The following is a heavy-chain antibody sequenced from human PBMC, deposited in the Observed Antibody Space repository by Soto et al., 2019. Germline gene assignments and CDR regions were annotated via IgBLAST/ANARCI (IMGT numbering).Heavy chain of an antibody. J-gene: IGHJ4*01. CDR2: INPNSGGT. V-gene: IGHV1-2*02. Sequence: QVQLVQSGAEVKIPGASVKVSCKASGYTFTGYYINWVRQAPGQGLEWMGWINPNSGGTNYPQRFQGRVTMSRDTSIRTAYMELSGLTSDDTAVYYCAREVELHFDNWDHGTLVTVSS. D-gene: IGHD1-7*01. CDR3: AREVELHFDN. CDR1: GYTFTGYY.